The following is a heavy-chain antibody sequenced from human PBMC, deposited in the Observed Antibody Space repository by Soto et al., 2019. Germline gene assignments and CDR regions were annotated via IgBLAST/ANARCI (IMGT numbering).Heavy chain of an antibody. V-gene: IGHV3-33*01. CDR3: ARERAFYYHYGMDV. Sequence: LRLSCAASGFTFSSYGMHWVRQAPGKGLEWVAVIWYDGSNKYYADSVKGRFTISRDNSKNTLYLQMNSLRAEDTAVYYCARERAFYYHYGMDVWGQGTTVTVSS. CDR1: GFTFSSYG. J-gene: IGHJ6*02. CDR2: IWYDGSNK.